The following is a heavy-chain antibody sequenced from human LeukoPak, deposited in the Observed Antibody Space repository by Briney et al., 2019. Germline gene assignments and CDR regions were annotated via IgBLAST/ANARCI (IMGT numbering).Heavy chain of an antibody. CDR2: ISSNGGST. Sequence: GGSLRLSCAASGFTFSSYAMYWVRQAPGKGLEYVSAISSNGGSTYYANSVKGRFTISRDNSKNTLYLQMGSLRAEDMAVYYCARDYGDFWSGPYYYYMDVWGKGTTVTVSS. CDR3: ARDYGDFWSGPYYYYMDV. J-gene: IGHJ6*03. V-gene: IGHV3-64*01. CDR1: GFTFSSYA. D-gene: IGHD3-3*01.